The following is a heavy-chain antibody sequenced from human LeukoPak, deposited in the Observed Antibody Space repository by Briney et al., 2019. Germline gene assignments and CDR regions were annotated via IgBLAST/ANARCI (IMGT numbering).Heavy chain of an antibody. CDR2: IYYTGST. CDR1: GGSISSYY. D-gene: IGHD3-22*01. J-gene: IGHJ4*02. CDR3: ARMYDRSGYYYLFDY. Sequence: SETLSLTCTVSGGSISSYYWSWIRQPPGKGLEWIGYIYYTGSTNYNPSLRSRVTISVDTSKNHFSLKLTSVTAADAAVYYCARMYDRSGYYYLFDYWGQGTLVTVSS. V-gene: IGHV4-59*08.